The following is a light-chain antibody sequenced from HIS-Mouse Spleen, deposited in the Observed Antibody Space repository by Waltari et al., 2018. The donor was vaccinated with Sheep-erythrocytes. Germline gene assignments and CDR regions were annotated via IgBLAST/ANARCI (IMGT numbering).Light chain of an antibody. CDR2: QDS. J-gene: IGLJ2*01. CDR3: QAWDSSTAV. CDR1: KLGDKY. V-gene: IGLV3-1*01. Sequence: SYELTQPPSVSVSPGQTASITCSGDKLGDKYACWYQQKPGQSPVLVIYQDSKRPSGIPWRFSGSTSGNTATLTFSGTQAMDEADYYCQAWDSSTAVFGGGTKLTVL.